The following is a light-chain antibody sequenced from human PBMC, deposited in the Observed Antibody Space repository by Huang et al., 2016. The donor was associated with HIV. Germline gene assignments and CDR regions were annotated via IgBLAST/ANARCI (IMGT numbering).Light chain of an antibody. CDR2: AAF. J-gene: IGKJ5*01. CDR1: QDIRTS. Sequence: AVQLTQFPPSLSASVGDRVTITCRASQDIRTSLVWYQHKPGKAPKLLISAAFNLQSGISSRFSGDSAGTYFTLCISSLQPEDAATFYCQQLHDYPITFGRGTRLDIK. V-gene: IGKV1D-13*01. CDR3: QQLHDYPIT.